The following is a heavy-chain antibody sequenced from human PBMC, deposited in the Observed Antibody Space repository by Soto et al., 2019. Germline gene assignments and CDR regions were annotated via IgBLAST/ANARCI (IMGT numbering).Heavy chain of an antibody. CDR3: ARDLWGYCGTDCYPLDV. Sequence: PGESLKISCKGSGYSFTKYWIGWVRQMPGKGLEWMAIIYPDESDTVYNPSFKSRVTISVDTSKNQFSLQLDSVTAADTAVYYCARDLWGYCGTDCYPLDVWGQGTTVTVSS. V-gene: IGHV5-51*01. J-gene: IGHJ6*02. D-gene: IGHD2-21*02. CDR2: IYPDESDT. CDR1: GYSFTKYW.